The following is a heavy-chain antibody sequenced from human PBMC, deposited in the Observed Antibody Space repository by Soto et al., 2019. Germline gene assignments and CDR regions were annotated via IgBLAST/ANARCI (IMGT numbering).Heavy chain of an antibody. CDR2: ISAYNGNT. CDR1: GYTFTSYG. Sequence: ASVKVSCKASGYTFTSYGISWVRQAPGQGLEWMGWISAYNGNTNYAQKLQGRVTMTTDTSTSTAYMELRSLRSDDTAVYYCARTDDYDIFTGYLTPYYYYYMYVWGQGTTVTVSS. V-gene: IGHV1-18*01. D-gene: IGHD3-9*01. CDR3: ARTDDYDIFTGYLTPYYYYYMYV. J-gene: IGHJ6*03.